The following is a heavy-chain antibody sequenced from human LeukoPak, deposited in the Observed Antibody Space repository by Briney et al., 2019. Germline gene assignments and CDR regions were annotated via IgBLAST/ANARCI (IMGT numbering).Heavy chain of an antibody. J-gene: IGHJ4*02. Sequence: QPGGSLRLSCAASGFTVSNNYMSWVRQAPGKGLEWVSVIYSGGTTYYADSVKGRFTISRDNSKNTLYLLMYSLRAEDTAVYYCARGGYCSGGNCYGYFDYWGQGTLVTVSS. CDR2: IYSGGTT. CDR3: ARGGYCSGGNCYGYFDY. V-gene: IGHV3-66*01. D-gene: IGHD2-15*01. CDR1: GFTVSNNY.